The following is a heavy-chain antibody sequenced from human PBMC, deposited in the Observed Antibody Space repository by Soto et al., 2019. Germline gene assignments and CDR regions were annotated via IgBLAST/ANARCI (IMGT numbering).Heavy chain of an antibody. CDR2: ISYDGSNK. D-gene: IGHD7-27*01. CDR3: ANWGDDGDY. Sequence: QVQLVESGGGVVQPGRSLRLSCAASGFTFSSYGMHWVRQAPGKGLEWVAVISYDGSNKYYADSVKGRFTISRDNSKNTLYLQMNSLRAEDTAVYYCANWGDDGDYWGQGTLVTVSS. V-gene: IGHV3-30*18. CDR1: GFTFSSYG. J-gene: IGHJ4*02.